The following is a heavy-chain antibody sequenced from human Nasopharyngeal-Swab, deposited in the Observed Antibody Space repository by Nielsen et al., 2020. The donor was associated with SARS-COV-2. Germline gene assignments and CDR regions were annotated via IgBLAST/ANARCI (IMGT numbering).Heavy chain of an antibody. CDR1: GGSFSGYY. CDR2: INHSGST. D-gene: IGHD2-15*01. J-gene: IGHJ4*02. Sequence: SETLSLTCAVYGGSFSGYYWSWIRQPPGKGLEWIGEINHSGSTNYNPSLKSPVTISVDTSKNQFSLKLSSVTAADTAVYYCARAGESHVVVVAATTPSFDYWGQGTLVTVSS. V-gene: IGHV4-34*01. CDR3: ARAGESHVVVVAATTPSFDY.